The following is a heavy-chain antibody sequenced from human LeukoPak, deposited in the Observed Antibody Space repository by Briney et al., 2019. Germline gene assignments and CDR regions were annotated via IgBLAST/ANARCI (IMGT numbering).Heavy chain of an antibody. CDR3: AKAQSWYVDYFDY. CDR1: GFTFSSYS. D-gene: IGHD6-13*01. V-gene: IGHV3-48*01. J-gene: IGHJ4*02. Sequence: GGSLRLSCAASGFTFSSYSMNWVRQAPGKGLEWVSYISSGSSTIYYADSVKGRFTISRDNSKNTLYLQMNSLRAEDTAVYYCAKAQSWYVDYFDYWGQGTLVTVSS. CDR2: ISSGSSTI.